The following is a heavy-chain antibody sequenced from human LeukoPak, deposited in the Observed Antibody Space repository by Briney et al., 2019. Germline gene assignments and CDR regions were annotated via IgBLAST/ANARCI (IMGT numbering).Heavy chain of an antibody. V-gene: IGHV3-23*01. Sequence: GGSLRLSCAASGFTFSSYAMSWVRQAPGRGLEWVSGISGSGGSTYYADSVKGRFTISRDNSKNTLYLQMNSLRAEDTAVYYCAKDWATMVRGADYWGQGTLVTVSS. CDR2: ISGSGGST. D-gene: IGHD3-10*01. CDR3: AKDWATMVRGADY. J-gene: IGHJ4*02. CDR1: GFTFSSYA.